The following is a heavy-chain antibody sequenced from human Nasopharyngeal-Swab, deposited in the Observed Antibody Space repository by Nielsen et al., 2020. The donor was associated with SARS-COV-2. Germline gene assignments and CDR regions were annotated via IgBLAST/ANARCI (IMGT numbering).Heavy chain of an antibody. J-gene: IGHJ6*02. CDR1: GFTFSSYW. CDR2: IKQDGSEK. V-gene: IGHV3-7*01. CDR3: ARDFYGGERGEEEEEGVRDV. Sequence: GGSLRLSCAASGFTFSSYWMSWVRQAPGKGLEWVANIKQDGSEKYYVDSVKGRFTISRDNAKNSLYLQMNSLRAEDTAVYYCARDFYGGERGEEEEEGVRDVWGQGSTGGVSS. D-gene: IGHD2/OR15-2a*01.